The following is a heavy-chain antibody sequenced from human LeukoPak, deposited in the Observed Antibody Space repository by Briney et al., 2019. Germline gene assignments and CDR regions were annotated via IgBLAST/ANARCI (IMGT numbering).Heavy chain of an antibody. CDR3: ARSRPYCSSTSCSPRLNWFDP. Sequence: GASVKVSCKASGYTFTSYYMHGVRQAPGQGLQWMGIINPSGDTTSYAQTFQGRVTMTRDTSTSTVYMELSSLRSEDTAVYYCARSRPYCSSTSCSPRLNWFDPWGQGTLVTVSS. CDR2: INPSGDTT. CDR1: GYTFTSYY. D-gene: IGHD2-2*01. J-gene: IGHJ5*02. V-gene: IGHV1-46*01.